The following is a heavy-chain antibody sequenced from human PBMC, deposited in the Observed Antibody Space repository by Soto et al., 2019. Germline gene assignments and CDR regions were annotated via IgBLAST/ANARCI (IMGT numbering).Heavy chain of an antibody. CDR1: GFIVSSNY. J-gene: IGHJ6*02. CDR2: IYSGGNT. Sequence: PGGSLRLSCVASGFIVSSNYMSWVRQAPGKGLEWVSVIYSGGNTYYAGSVKGRFTISRDNSKNTLYLQMNSLTVEDTAVYYCARDDYGLDVWGQGTTVTVSS. V-gene: IGHV3-53*01. CDR3: ARDDYGLDV.